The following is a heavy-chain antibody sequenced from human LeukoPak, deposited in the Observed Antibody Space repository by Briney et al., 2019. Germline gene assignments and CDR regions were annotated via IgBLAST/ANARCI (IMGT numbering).Heavy chain of an antibody. CDR1: GFTFEDYA. Sequence: GRSLRLSCAASGFTFEDYAMHWVRQAPGKGLEWVSGISWNSGSIGYADSVKGRFTISRDNAKNSLYLQMNSLRAEDMALYYCAKDLGAAGKRAFDIWGQGTMVTVSS. CDR2: ISWNSGSI. CDR3: AKDLGAAGKRAFDI. V-gene: IGHV3-9*03. D-gene: IGHD6-13*01. J-gene: IGHJ3*02.